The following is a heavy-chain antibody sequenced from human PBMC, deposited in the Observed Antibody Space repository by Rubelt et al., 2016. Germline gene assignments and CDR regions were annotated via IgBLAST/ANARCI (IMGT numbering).Heavy chain of an antibody. V-gene: IGHV4-34*01. D-gene: IGHD1-14*01. CDR1: GGSFSGYY. J-gene: IGHJ6*02. CDR2: INHSGST. Sequence: QVQLQQWGAGLLKPSETLSLTCAVYGGSFSGYYWSWIRQPPGKGLEWIGEINHSGSTNYNPSLKSRVTISVDTSKNQFSLKLCSVTAADTAVYYCARGTGRRLYYGMDVWGQGTTVTVSS. CDR3: ARGTGRRLYYGMDV.